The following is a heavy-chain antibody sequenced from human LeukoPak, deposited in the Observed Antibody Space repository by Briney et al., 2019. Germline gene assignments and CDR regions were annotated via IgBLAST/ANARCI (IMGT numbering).Heavy chain of an antibody. J-gene: IGHJ6*02. CDR2: ISSSGSTI. D-gene: IGHD1-14*01. V-gene: IGHV3-11*01. CDR3: ARAGRTPYYYYGMDV. CDR1: GFTFSDYY. Sequence: PGGPLRLSCAASGFTFSDYYMSWIRQAPGKGLEWVSSISSSGSTIYYADSVKGRFTISRDNAKNSLYLQMNSLRAEDTAVYYCARAGRTPYYYYGMDVWGQGTTVTVSS.